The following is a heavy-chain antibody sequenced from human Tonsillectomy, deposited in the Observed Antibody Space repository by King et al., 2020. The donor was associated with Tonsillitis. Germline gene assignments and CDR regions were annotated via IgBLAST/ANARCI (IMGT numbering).Heavy chain of an antibody. V-gene: IGHV3-11*01. CDR2: FSSRYATT. CDR1: GFMFSDFY. D-gene: IGHD3-22*01. J-gene: IGHJ4*02. Sequence: VQLVESGGGLVKPGGSLRLSCAASGFMFSDFYMSWIRQSPGKGLEWVSYFSSRYATTYYADSVKGRFTISRDNAKNSLYLQMNSLRAEDTAVYYCARDTYYSDNTYDYWGQGTLVTVSS. CDR3: ARDTYYSDNTYDY.